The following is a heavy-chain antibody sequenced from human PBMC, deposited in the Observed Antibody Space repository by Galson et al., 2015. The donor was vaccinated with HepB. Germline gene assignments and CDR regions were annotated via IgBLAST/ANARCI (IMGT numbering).Heavy chain of an antibody. V-gene: IGHV3-30*01. CDR3: ARDPAGRGWYGMDV. J-gene: IGHJ6*02. D-gene: IGHD6-19*01. CDR2: ISYDGSNK. CDR1: GFTFSSYA. Sequence: SLRLSCAASGFTFSSYAMHWVRQVAIISYDGSNKYYADSVKGRFTISRDNSKNTLYLQMNSLRAEDTAVYYCARDPAGRGWYGMDVWGQGTTVTVSS.